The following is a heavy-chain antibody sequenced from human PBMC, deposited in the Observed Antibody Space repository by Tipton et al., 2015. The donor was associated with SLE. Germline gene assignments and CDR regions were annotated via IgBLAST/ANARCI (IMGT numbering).Heavy chain of an antibody. V-gene: IGHV4-61*02. CDR1: GDSISSGSYY. J-gene: IGHJ5*02. CDR3: ARGGTVFGVVLNWFDP. CDR2: IFSKGST. Sequence: TLSLTCTVSGDSISSGSYYWTWIRQPAGKGLEWIGRIFSKGSTNSNLSLKSRVTISVDTSKNQFSLKLTSVTAADTAVYYCARGGTVFGVVLNWFDPWGQGTLVTVSS. D-gene: IGHD3-3*01.